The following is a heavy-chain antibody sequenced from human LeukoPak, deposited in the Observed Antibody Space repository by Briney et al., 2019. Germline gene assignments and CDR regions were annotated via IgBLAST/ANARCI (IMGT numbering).Heavy chain of an antibody. CDR2: IKQDGSEK. J-gene: IGHJ4*02. Sequence: GGSLRLSCAASGFTFSSYWMSWVRQAPGKGLEWVANIKQDGSEKYYVDSVKGRFTISRDNAKNSLYLQMNSLRAEDTAVYYCAKARIEYSSSWRWVDYWGQGTLVTVSS. V-gene: IGHV3-7*01. D-gene: IGHD6-6*01. CDR1: GFTFSSYW. CDR3: AKARIEYSSSWRWVDY.